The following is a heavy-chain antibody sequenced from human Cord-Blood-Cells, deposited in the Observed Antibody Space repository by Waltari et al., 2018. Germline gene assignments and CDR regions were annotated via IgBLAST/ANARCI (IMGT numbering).Heavy chain of an antibody. V-gene: IGHV1-2*02. CDR3: ARDIVHTRGSSFDY. Sequence: QVQLVQSGAEVKKPGASVKVSCKASGYTFTGSSIPWVRQAPGQGLEWMGWINPNSGGTNYAQKFQGRVTMTRDTSISTAYMELSRLRSDDTAVYYCARDIVHTRGSSFDYWGQGTLVTVSS. CDR1: GYTFTGSS. CDR2: INPNSGGT. J-gene: IGHJ4*02. D-gene: IGHD6-6*01.